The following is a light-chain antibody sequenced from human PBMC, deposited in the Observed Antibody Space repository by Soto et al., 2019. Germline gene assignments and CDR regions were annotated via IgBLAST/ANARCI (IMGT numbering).Light chain of an antibody. CDR1: QSVQTW. Sequence: IPLTKSPSTLSASVGDRVTLTCRASQSVQTWLAWFQQKPGKAPKLLIYDASNLETGVPSRFSGIGSGTDFTFTISSLQPEDIATYYCQQYDSLPRTFGQGTKVDIK. CDR3: QQYDSLPRT. CDR2: DAS. J-gene: IGKJ1*01. V-gene: IGKV1-33*01.